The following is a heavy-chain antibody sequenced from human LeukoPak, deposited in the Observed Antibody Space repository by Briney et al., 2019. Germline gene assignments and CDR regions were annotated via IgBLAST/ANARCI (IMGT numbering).Heavy chain of an antibody. CDR2: IYHSGST. CDR1: GGSICQSTNNW. D-gene: IGHD5-12*01. CDR3: ATNSGHVWN. V-gene: IGHV4-4*02. Sequence: SETLSLTCDVSGGSICQSTNNWWSWVRQPPGKGLEWIGEIYHSGSTNCNPSLKSRVTNSVDKSKNQFSLNLKSVTAADTAVYYCATNSGHVWNWGQGTLVIVSS. J-gene: IGHJ4*02.